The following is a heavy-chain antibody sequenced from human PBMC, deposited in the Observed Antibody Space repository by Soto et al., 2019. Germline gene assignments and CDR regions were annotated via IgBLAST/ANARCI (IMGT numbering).Heavy chain of an antibody. CDR1: GFTFSSYS. V-gene: IGHV3-21*01. CDR3: ARDGYVWPLFDP. J-gene: IGHJ5*02. D-gene: IGHD3-22*01. CDR2: ISSSSSYI. Sequence: EVQLVESGGGLVKPGGSLRLSCAASGFTFSSYSMNWVRQAPGKGLEWVSSISSSSSYIYYADSVKGRFTISRDNAKNSLYLQRNSLRAEDTAVYYCARDGYVWPLFDPWGQGTLVTVSS.